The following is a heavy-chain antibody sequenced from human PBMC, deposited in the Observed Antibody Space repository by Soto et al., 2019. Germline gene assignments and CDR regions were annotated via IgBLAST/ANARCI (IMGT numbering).Heavy chain of an antibody. D-gene: IGHD2-2*02. CDR3: ARKDYCSSTSCYIYGMDV. J-gene: IGHJ6*02. CDR1: GFTFSSYS. CDR2: ISSSSSYI. Sequence: GGSLRLSCAASGFTFSSYSMNWVRQAPGKXLEWVSSISSSSSYIYYADSVKGRFTISRDNAKNSLYLQMNSLRAEDTAVYYCARKDYCSSTSCYIYGMDVWGQGPTVTVYS. V-gene: IGHV3-21*01.